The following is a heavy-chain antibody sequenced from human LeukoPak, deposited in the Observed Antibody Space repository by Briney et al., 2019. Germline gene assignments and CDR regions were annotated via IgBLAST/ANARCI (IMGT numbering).Heavy chain of an antibody. V-gene: IGHV4-34*01. Sequence: PSETLSLTCAVSGGPFSGYFWSWIRQSSGKGLEWIGEIHNSGTTNYNPSLNSRVAISEDTSKNQFYLNLSSVTAADTAVYYCARSYYYNLGSFPFDFWGQGPLVTVSS. CDR3: ARSYYYNLGSFPFDF. J-gene: IGHJ4*02. CDR2: IHNSGTT. CDR1: GGPFSGYF. D-gene: IGHD3-10*01.